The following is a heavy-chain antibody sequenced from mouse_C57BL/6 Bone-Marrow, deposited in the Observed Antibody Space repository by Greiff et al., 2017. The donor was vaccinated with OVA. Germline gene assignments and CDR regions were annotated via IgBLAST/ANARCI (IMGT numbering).Heavy chain of an antibody. J-gene: IGHJ3*01. CDR3: TNGAY. Sequence: QVHVKQSGAELVRPGASVTLSCKASGYTFTDYEMHWVKQTPVHGLEWIGAIDPETGGTAYNQKFKGKAILTADKSSSTAYMELRSLTSEDSAVYYCTNGAYWGQGTLVTVSA. V-gene: IGHV1-15*01. CDR1: GYTFTDYE. CDR2: IDPETGGT.